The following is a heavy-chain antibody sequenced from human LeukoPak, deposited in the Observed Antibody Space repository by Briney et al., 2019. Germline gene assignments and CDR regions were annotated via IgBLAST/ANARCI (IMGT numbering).Heavy chain of an antibody. Sequence: ASVKVSCKVSGYTLTELSMHWVRQAPGKGLEWMGGFDPEDGETIYAQKFQGRVTMTEDTSTDTAYMELSSLRSEDTAVYYCARDHNPYIPIDKFDTYNWFDPWGQGTLVTVSS. CDR2: FDPEDGET. CDR3: ARDHNPYIPIDKFDTYNWFDP. V-gene: IGHV1-24*01. CDR1: GYTLTELS. J-gene: IGHJ5*02. D-gene: IGHD3-9*01.